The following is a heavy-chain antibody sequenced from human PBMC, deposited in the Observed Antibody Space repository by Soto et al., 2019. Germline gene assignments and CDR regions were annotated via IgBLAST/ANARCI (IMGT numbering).Heavy chain of an antibody. CDR2: IYYSGST. CDR1: GGSISSGGYY. CDR3: ARRPYSGSLMGAFDI. J-gene: IGHJ3*02. D-gene: IGHD1-26*01. V-gene: IGHV4-31*03. Sequence: QVQLQESGPGLVKPSQTLSLTCTVSGGSISSGGYYWSWIRQHPGKGLEWIGYIYYSGSTYYNPSLKSRVTRSVDTSKNQFSLKLSSVTAADTAVYYCARRPYSGSLMGAFDIWGQGTMVTVSS.